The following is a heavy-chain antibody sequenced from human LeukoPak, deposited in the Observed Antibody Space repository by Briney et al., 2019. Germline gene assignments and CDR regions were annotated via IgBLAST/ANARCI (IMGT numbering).Heavy chain of an antibody. CDR2: IIPIFGTA. D-gene: IGHD3-10*01. V-gene: IGHV1-69*13. CDR3: ARGNMVRGEDHYYNYYGMDV. Sequence: SVKVSCKASGGTFSSYAISWVRQAPGQGLEWMGGIIPIFGTANYAQKFQGRVTITADESTSTAYMELSSLRSEDTAVYYCARGNMVRGEDHYYNYYGMDVWGQGTTVTVSS. J-gene: IGHJ6*02. CDR1: GGTFSSYA.